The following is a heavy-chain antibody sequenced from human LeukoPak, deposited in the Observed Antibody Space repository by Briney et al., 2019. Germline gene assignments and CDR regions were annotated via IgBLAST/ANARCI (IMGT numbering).Heavy chain of an antibody. CDR1: GGPITTYY. J-gene: IGHJ5*02. Sequence: SETLSLTCTVSGGPITTYYLSWIRQSAGMGLEWIGRISGSGVITYNPSLKSRVILSLDTSNNNFSLKLISATAADTAVYYCARDSGTTGEVKFDPWGQGMLVTVSS. D-gene: IGHD3-10*01. CDR2: ISGSGVI. V-gene: IGHV4-4*07. CDR3: ARDSGTTGEVKFDP.